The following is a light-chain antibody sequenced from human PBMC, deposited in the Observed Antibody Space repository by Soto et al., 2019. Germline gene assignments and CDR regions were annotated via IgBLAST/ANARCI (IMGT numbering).Light chain of an antibody. Sequence: DIQMTQSPSSLSASVGDRVTITCQASHDITSYLNWYQHKPGKAPKLLIYDASILAAGVPSRFSGSVSGTDFTFTISSLQPEDVATYDCQTCDYLPIFGPGTTVDFK. J-gene: IGKJ3*01. CDR2: DAS. CDR3: QTCDYLPI. V-gene: IGKV1-33*01. CDR1: HDITSY.